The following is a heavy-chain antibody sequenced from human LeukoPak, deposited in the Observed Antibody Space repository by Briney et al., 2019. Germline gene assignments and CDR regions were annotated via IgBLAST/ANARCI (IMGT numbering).Heavy chain of an antibody. CDR1: GFTFDDYG. V-gene: IGHV3-20*04. Sequence: GGSLRLSCAASGFTFDDYGMSWVRQAPGKGLEWVSGINWNGGSTGYADSVKGRFTISRDNAKNSLYLKMNSLRAEDTALYYCAREGTYYYDSSGSYYFDYWGQGTLVTVSS. CDR2: INWNGGST. J-gene: IGHJ4*02. D-gene: IGHD3-22*01. CDR3: AREGTYYYDSSGSYYFDY.